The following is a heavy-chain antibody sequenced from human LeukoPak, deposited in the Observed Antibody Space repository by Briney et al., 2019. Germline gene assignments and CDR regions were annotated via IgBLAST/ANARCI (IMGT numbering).Heavy chain of an antibody. Sequence: GGSLRLSCAASGFSFSSYWMSWVRQAPGKGLEWVANIKQDGSESNYVGSVKGRFTISRDNAKNSLYLQMNSLRAEDTAVYYCARDRLERRRTPDAFDIWGQGTMVTVSS. CDR3: ARDRLERRRTPDAFDI. CDR2: IKQDGSES. D-gene: IGHD1-1*01. J-gene: IGHJ3*02. CDR1: GFSFSSYW. V-gene: IGHV3-7*01.